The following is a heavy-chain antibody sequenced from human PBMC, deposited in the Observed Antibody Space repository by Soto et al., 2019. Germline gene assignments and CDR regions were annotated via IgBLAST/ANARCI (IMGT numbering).Heavy chain of an antibody. Sequence: GGSLRLSCAASGFTFSSYGMHWVRQAPGKGLEWVAVISYDGSNKYYADSVKGRFTISRDNSKNTLYLQMNSLRAEDTAVYYYAKSNYDILTGYSSRYYFDYWGQGTLVTVSS. V-gene: IGHV3-30*18. J-gene: IGHJ4*02. CDR3: AKSNYDILTGYSSRYYFDY. CDR1: GFTFSSYG. CDR2: ISYDGSNK. D-gene: IGHD3-9*01.